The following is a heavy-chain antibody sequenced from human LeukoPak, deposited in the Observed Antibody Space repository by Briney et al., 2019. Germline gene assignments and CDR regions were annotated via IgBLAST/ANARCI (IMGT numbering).Heavy chain of an antibody. D-gene: IGHD4-11*01. Sequence: KTSETLSLTCTVSGDSISAGTYYWGWVRQPPGKGLEWIGTIHYSGGTYYNPSLKSRVTISVDTSKNQFSLKLTSATAADTAVYYRARPYSSYVGNDALAIWGQGTMVTVSS. V-gene: IGHV4-39*01. J-gene: IGHJ3*02. CDR1: GDSISAGTYY. CDR3: ARPYSSYVGNDALAI. CDR2: IHYSGGT.